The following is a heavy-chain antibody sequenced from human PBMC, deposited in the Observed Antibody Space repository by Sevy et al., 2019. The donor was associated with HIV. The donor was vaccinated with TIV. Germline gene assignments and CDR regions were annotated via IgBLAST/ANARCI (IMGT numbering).Heavy chain of an antibody. CDR1: GGSIRSSGDY. CDR3: AKVVPDYDFLTGYRHYFQY. Sequence: SETLSLTCTVSGGSIRSSGDYWSWIRQHPGKGLEWIAYIYHSGSTYSDLSLKSRLTISVDTSKNQFSLRLTSVTAADTAVYYCAKVVPDYDFLTGYRHYFQYWGQGTLVTVSS. J-gene: IGHJ4*02. CDR2: IYHSGST. D-gene: IGHD3-9*01. V-gene: IGHV4-31*03.